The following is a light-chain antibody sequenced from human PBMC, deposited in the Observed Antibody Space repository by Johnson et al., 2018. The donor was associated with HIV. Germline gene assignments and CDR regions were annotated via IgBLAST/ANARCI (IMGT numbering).Light chain of an antibody. CDR3: GTWDSTLSAPHFV. Sequence: QSVLTQPPSVSAAPGQKVTISCSGIGSNIGDNYVSWYQHLPGTAPKLLIYDNNKRPSGIPDRFSGSKSGTSATLGITGLQTGDEADYYCGTWDSTLSAPHFVFGTGTNVTVL. V-gene: IGLV1-51*01. CDR2: DNN. CDR1: GSNIGDNY. J-gene: IGLJ1*01.